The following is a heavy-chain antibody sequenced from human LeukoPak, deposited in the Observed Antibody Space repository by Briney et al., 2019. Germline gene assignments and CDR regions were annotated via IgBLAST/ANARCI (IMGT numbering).Heavy chain of an antibody. Sequence: SETLSLTCAVYGGSFSGYYWSWIRQPPGKGLEWIGHIYTSGTTNYNPSLKSRVTMSIDTSKNQFSLKLSSITAADTAVYYCARDAKYYYGSRTYFFFEYWGQGTPLTVSS. V-gene: IGHV4-59*10. CDR1: GGSFSGYY. CDR3: ARDAKYYYGSRTYFFFEY. CDR2: IYTSGTT. D-gene: IGHD3-10*01. J-gene: IGHJ4*02.